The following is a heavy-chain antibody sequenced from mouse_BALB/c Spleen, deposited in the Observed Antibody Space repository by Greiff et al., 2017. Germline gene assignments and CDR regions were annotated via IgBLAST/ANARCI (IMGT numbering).Heavy chain of an antibody. Sequence: VQLQQSGPELVKPGASMKISCKASGYSFTGYTMNWVKQSHGKNLEWIGLINPYNGGTSYNQKFKGKATLTVDKSSSTAYMELLSLTSEDSAVYYCARGDAYYRYDGYAMDYWGQGTSVTVSS. CDR3: ARGDAYYRYDGYAMDY. CDR2: INPYNGGT. J-gene: IGHJ4*01. CDR1: GYSFTGYT. V-gene: IGHV1-18*01. D-gene: IGHD2-14*01.